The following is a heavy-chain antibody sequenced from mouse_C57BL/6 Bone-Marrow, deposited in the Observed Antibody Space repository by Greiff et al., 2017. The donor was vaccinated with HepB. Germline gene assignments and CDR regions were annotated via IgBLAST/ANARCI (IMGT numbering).Heavy chain of an antibody. CDR1: GFTFSDYG. Sequence: EVQVVESGGGLVQPGGSLKLSCAASGFTFSDYGMAWVRQAPRKGPEWVAFISNLAYSIYYADTVTGRFTISRENAKNTLYLEMSSLRSEDTAMYYCARLFITTVVSYWYFDVWGTGTTVTVSS. CDR2: ISNLAYSI. V-gene: IGHV5-15*01. J-gene: IGHJ1*03. CDR3: ARLFITTVVSYWYFDV. D-gene: IGHD1-1*01.